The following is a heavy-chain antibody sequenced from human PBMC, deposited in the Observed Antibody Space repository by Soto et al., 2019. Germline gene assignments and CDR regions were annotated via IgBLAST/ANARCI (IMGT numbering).Heavy chain of an antibody. Sequence: QVQLRQWGAGLLKPSETLVLTCAVSGGSFTDYYWGWIRQSPGKGLEWIGEINHSASSTYNPSLASRVTILVDTSKKQISLRLTSVTAADTAMYYCARGEYDSSGLYSWAPLGFDVWGQGTTVTVSS. J-gene: IGHJ6*02. D-gene: IGHD3-22*01. CDR2: INHSASS. V-gene: IGHV4-34*01. CDR1: GGSFTDYY. CDR3: ARGEYDSSGLYSWAPLGFDV.